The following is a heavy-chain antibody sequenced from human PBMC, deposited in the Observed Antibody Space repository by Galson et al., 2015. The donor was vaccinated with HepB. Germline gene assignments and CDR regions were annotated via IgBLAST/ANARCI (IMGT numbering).Heavy chain of an antibody. D-gene: IGHD3-22*01. CDR3: ARYYDSSGYHS. V-gene: IGHV1-2*06. Sequence: SVKVSCKASGYTFTGYFIHWARQAPGQGLEWMGRINPNSGGTNYAQKFQGRVTMARDTSISTAYMELSRLRSDDTAVYYCARYYDSSGYHSWGQGTLVTVSS. J-gene: IGHJ4*02. CDR1: GYTFTGYF. CDR2: INPNSGGT.